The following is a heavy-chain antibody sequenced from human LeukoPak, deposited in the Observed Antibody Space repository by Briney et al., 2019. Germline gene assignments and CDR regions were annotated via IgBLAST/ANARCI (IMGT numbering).Heavy chain of an antibody. CDR1: GDSVSSNSAA. D-gene: IGHD6-13*01. CDR3: ARVGYCVDSSCHLNWFDP. CDR2: TYYRSKWYN. V-gene: IGHV6-1*01. J-gene: IGHJ5*02. Sequence: SQTLSLTCAISGDSVSSNSAAWNWIRQSPSRGLEWLGRTYYRSKWYNDYAVSVKSRITINPDTSKNQFSLQLNSVTPEDTAVYYCARVGYCVDSSCHLNWFDPWGQGTLVTVSS.